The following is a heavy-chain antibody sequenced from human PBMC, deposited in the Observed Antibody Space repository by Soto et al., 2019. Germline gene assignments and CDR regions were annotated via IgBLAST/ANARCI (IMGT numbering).Heavy chain of an antibody. V-gene: IGHV4-30-4*01. Sequence: SETLSLTCTVXGXSXSSGDYYXXXXXXXXXXXXEWIRYLYSRAPTYYNPSLKSRVTISVDTSKNQFSLKLSSVTAADTAVYYCARGTRGEDTAMAWDPVFDYWGQATLVTVXS. J-gene: IGHJ4*02. CDR1: GXSXSSGDYY. CDR3: ARGTRGEDTAMAWDPVFDY. CDR2: LYSRAPT. D-gene: IGHD5-18*01.